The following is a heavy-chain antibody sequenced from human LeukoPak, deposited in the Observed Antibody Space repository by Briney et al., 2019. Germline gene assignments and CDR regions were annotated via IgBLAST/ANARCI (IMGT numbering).Heavy chain of an antibody. CDR2: ISSSSYI. D-gene: IGHD6-13*01. CDR3: ATLGGSSSWYEDY. Sequence: GGSLRLSCAASGFTFSSYSMNWVRQAPGKGLEWVSSISSSSYIYYADSVKGRFTISRDNAKNSLYLQMNSLRAEDTAVYYCATLGGSSSWYEDYWGQGTLVTVSS. CDR1: GFTFSSYS. J-gene: IGHJ4*02. V-gene: IGHV3-21*01.